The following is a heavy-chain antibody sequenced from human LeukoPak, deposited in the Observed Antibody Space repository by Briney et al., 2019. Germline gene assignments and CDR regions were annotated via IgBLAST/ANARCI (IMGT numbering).Heavy chain of an antibody. CDR3: ARVSGWYFHH. J-gene: IGHJ1*01. CDR2: IYYRGST. Sequence: SETLSLTCTVSGGSISSYYWSWIRQPPGKGLEWIGYIYYRGSTNYNPSLKSRVTISVDTSKNQFSLKLSSVTAADTAVYYCARVSGWYFHHWGQGTLVTVSS. CDR1: GGSISSYY. D-gene: IGHD6-19*01. V-gene: IGHV4-59*01.